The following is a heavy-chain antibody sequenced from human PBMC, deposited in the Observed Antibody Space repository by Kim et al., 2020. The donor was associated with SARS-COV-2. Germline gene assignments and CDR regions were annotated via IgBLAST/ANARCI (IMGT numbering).Heavy chain of an antibody. CDR1: GFTFSNYD. J-gene: IGHJ4*02. CDR2: ITSSGRIT. CDR3: SKNRAADGDGMLDY. D-gene: IGHD6-25*01. Sequence: GGSLRLSCAASGFTFSNYDMNWVRQAPGKGLEWLANITSSGRITYYADSVKGRFTISRDNTKNLLYLQMHSLRAEDTAIYYCSKNRAADGDGMLDYWGQG. V-gene: IGHV3-48*03.